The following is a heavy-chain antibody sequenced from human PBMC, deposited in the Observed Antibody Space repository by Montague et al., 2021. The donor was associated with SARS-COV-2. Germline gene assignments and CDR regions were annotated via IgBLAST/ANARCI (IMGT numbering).Heavy chain of an antibody. V-gene: IGHV3-66*02. CDR1: GFTVSSNY. CDR3: ARNQRRYGSGSYYGPHYYYYGMDD. Sequence: SLRLSCAASGFTVSSNYMSWVRQAPGKGLEWVSVIYSGGSTYYADSVKGRFTISRDNSKNTLYLQMNSLRAEDTAVYYCARNQRRYGSGSYYGPHYYYYGMDDWGQGATVTVSS. D-gene: IGHD3-10*01. J-gene: IGHJ6*02. CDR2: IYSGGST.